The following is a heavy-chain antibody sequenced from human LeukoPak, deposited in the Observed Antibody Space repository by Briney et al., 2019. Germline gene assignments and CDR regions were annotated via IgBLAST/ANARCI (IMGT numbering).Heavy chain of an antibody. CDR3: ARESFSSGWPADFDY. CDR2: IIPILGIA. Sequence: SVKVSCKASGGTFSSYAISWVRQAPGQGLEWMGRIIPILGIANYAQKFQGRVTITADKSTSTAYMELSSLRSEDTAVYYCARESFSSGWPADFDYWGQGTLVTVSS. CDR1: GGTFSSYA. J-gene: IGHJ4*02. V-gene: IGHV1-69*04. D-gene: IGHD6-19*01.